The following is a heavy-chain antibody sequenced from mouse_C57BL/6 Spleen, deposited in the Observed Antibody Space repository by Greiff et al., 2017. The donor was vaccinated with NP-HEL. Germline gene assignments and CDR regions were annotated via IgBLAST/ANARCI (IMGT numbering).Heavy chain of an antibody. CDR2: ISDGGSYT. D-gene: IGHD1-1*01. V-gene: IGHV5-4*01. J-gene: IGHJ4*01. CDR3: ARDGSNYAMDY. CDR1: GFTFSSYA. Sequence: EVMLVESGGGLVKPGGSLKLSCAASGFTFSSYAMSWVRQTPEKRLEWVATISDGGSYTYYPDNVKGRFTISRDNAKNNLYLQMRHLKSEDTAMYYCARDGSNYAMDYWGQGTSVTVSS.